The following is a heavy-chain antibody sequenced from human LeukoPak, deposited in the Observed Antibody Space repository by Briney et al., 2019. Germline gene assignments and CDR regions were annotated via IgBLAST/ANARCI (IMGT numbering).Heavy chain of an antibody. CDR2: ISTDGSST. CDR3: ARMASAYCGGDCYRGSWFDP. V-gene: IGHV3-74*01. CDR1: GFTFSRYW. Sequence: PGGSLRLSCAASGFTFSRYWMHWLRQAPGKGLVWVSRISTDGSSTSYADSVKGRFTISRDNSKNTLYLQMNSLRAEDTAVYYCARMASAYCGGDCYRGSWFDPWGQGTLVTVSS. J-gene: IGHJ5*02. D-gene: IGHD2-21*02.